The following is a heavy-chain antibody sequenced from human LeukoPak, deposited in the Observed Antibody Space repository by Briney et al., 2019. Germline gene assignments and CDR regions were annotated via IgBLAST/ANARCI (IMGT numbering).Heavy chain of an antibody. D-gene: IGHD2-2*01. CDR3: AKAVDIVVVPGDY. Sequence: PGGSLRLSCAASGFTVSSNYMSWVRQAPGKGLEWVSVIYSGGSTYYADSVKGRFTISRDNSKNTLYLQMNSLKAEDTAVYYCAKAVDIVVVPGDYWGQGTLVTVSS. CDR2: IYSGGST. V-gene: IGHV3-53*01. J-gene: IGHJ4*02. CDR1: GFTVSSNY.